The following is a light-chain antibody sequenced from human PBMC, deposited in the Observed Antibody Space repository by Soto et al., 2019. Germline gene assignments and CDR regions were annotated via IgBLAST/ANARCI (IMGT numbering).Light chain of an antibody. Sequence: EIVMPQSPASLSVSPGELVTLSCRAGQGVTTNFAWYQQKSGQSPRLLIYDVSTRATGVPARFSGTGSETDFTLTISGLQSEDSAVYFCQQYNNWPFSFGQGTRLEIK. CDR2: DVS. J-gene: IGKJ5*01. CDR3: QQYNNWPFS. V-gene: IGKV3-15*01. CDR1: QGVTTN.